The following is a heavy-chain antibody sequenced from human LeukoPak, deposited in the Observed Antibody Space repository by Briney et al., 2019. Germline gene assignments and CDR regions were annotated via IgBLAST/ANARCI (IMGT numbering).Heavy chain of an antibody. CDR1: GFTFSTHD. D-gene: IGHD1-26*01. Sequence: GGSLRLSCAASGFTFSTHDVNWVRQAPGKGLEWVASIDTNSFYIYHAGSVMGRFTISRDNAKNSLYLQMNSLRAEDTAVYYCARSYALSGSYWDYWGQGTLVTVSS. CDR3: ARSYALSGSYWDY. V-gene: IGHV3-21*01. J-gene: IGHJ4*02. CDR2: IDTNSFYI.